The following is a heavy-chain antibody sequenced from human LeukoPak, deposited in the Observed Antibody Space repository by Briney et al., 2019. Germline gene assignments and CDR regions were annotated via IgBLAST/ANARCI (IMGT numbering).Heavy chain of an antibody. D-gene: IGHD4-17*01. J-gene: IGHJ5*02. Sequence: SETLSLTCTVSGGSISSSGSYWGWIRQPPGKRLEWIGSISYSGSTYYNPSLKSRVTIFLDTSRNQFSLNLNSVTAADTAMYFCAKEWPGSGERFDPWGQGTLVTVSS. CDR1: GGSISSSGSY. CDR2: ISYSGST. V-gene: IGHV4-39*02. CDR3: AKEWPGSGERFDP.